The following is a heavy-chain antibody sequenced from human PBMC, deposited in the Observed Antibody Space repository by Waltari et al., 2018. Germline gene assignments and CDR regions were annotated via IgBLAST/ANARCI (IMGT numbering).Heavy chain of an antibody. CDR1: ISGDF. CDR2: IYSSGST. D-gene: IGHD1-26*01. J-gene: IGHJ4*02. CDR3: ARWRGGANDY. Sequence: ISGDFWNWIRQPAGKGLEWIGRIYSSGSTNYNASLQSRVTMSVDTSKNQFSLKLSSVTAADTAVYYCARWRGGANDYWGQGTLVTVSS. V-gene: IGHV4-4*07.